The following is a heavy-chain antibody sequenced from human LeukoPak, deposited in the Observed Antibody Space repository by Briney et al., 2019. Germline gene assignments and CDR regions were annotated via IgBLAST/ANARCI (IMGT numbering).Heavy chain of an antibody. V-gene: IGHV4-4*07. D-gene: IGHD6-6*01. Sequence: SETLSLTCTVSGGSISSYYWSWIRQPAGKGLEWIGRIYTSGSTNYNPSLKSRVTMSVDTSKNQFSLKLSSVTAADTAVYYCASLGKRYSSSSPYYYMDVWGKGTTVTVSS. J-gene: IGHJ6*03. CDR1: GGSISSYY. CDR3: ASLGKRYSSSSPYYYMDV. CDR2: IYTSGST.